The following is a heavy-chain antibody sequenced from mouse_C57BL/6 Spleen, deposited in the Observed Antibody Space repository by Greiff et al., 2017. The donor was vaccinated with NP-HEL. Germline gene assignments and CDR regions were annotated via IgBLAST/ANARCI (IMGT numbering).Heavy chain of an antibody. J-gene: IGHJ2*01. CDR1: GYTFTSYW. D-gene: IGHD1-1*01. CDR3: ARPYYYYGSSYPSY. Sequence: QVHVKQPGAELVKPGASVKMSCKASGYTFTSYWITWVKQRPGQGLEWIGDIYPGSGSTNYNEKFKSKATLTVDTSSSTAYMQLSSLTSEDSAVYYCARPYYYYGSSYPSYWGQGTTLTVSS. V-gene: IGHV1-55*01. CDR2: IYPGSGST.